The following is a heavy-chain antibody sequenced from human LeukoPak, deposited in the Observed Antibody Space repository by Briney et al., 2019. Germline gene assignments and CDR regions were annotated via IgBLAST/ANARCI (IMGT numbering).Heavy chain of an antibody. D-gene: IGHD1-26*01. CDR1: EYSFATCW. CDR3: ARPLQGIVGATGFDY. J-gene: IGHJ4*02. CDR2: IYPSDSDT. Sequence: GESLKISCQGSEYSFATCWIAWLRQMPGKGLEWMEIIYPSDSDTRYSPSFQGQVTISADKSIKTAYLQWSSLKASDTAMYYCARPLQGIVGATGFDYWGQGTLVTVSS. V-gene: IGHV5-51*01.